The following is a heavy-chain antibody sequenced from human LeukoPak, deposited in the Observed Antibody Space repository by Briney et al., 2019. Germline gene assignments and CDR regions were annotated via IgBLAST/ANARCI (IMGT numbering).Heavy chain of an antibody. CDR3: ARSRYFDWLSPREYYFDY. V-gene: IGHV3-30*04. Sequence: GGSLRLSCAASGFTLSSYAMHWVRQAPGKGLEWVAVISYDGSNKYYADSVKGRFTISRDNSKNTLYLQMNSLRAEDTAVYYCARSRYFDWLSPREYYFDYWGQGTLVTVSS. CDR1: GFTLSSYA. CDR2: ISYDGSNK. D-gene: IGHD3-9*01. J-gene: IGHJ4*02.